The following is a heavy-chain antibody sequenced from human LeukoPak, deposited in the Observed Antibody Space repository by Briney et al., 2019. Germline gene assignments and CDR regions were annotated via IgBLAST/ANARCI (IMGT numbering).Heavy chain of an antibody. CDR2: INAGNGNT. D-gene: IGHD3-22*01. Sequence: ASVKVSCTASGYTFTSYAMHWVRQAPGQRLEWMGWINAGNGNTKYSQKFQGRVTITRDTSASTAYMELSSLRSEDTAVYYCAREGITMIVVPGRGAFDIWGQGTMVTVSS. J-gene: IGHJ3*02. CDR3: AREGITMIVVPGRGAFDI. V-gene: IGHV1-3*01. CDR1: GYTFTSYA.